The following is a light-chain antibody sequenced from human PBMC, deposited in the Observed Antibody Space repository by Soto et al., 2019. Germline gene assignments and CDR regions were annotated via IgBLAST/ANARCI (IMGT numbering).Light chain of an antibody. Sequence: SYELTQPPSVSVAPGQTARITCGGNNIGSKSVHWHQQKPGQAPVLVVYDDSDRPSGIPERFSGSNSGNTATLTISRVEAGDEADYYCQVWDSSSDHYVFGTGTKSPS. CDR3: QVWDSSSDHYV. J-gene: IGLJ1*01. CDR2: DDS. V-gene: IGLV3-21*02. CDR1: NIGSKS.